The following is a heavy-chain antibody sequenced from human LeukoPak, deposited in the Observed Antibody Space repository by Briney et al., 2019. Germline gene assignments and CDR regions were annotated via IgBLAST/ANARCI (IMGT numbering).Heavy chain of an antibody. CDR1: GGTFSSYA. V-gene: IGHV1-69*13. Sequence: AASVKVSCKASGGTFSSYAISWVRQAPGQGLEWMGGIIPIFGTANYAQKFQGRVTITADESTSTAYMELSSLRSEDTAVYYCARGGRAYYDSSGYWGQGTLVTVSS. CDR3: ARGGRAYYDSSGY. D-gene: IGHD3-22*01. CDR2: IIPIFGTA. J-gene: IGHJ4*02.